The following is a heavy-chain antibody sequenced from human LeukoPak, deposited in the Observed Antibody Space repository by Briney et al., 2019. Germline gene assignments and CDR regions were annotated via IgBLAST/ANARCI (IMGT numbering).Heavy chain of an antibody. CDR1: GGSIRSYY. D-gene: IGHD2-15*01. J-gene: IGHJ4*02. V-gene: IGHV4-39*07. CDR2: IYYSGST. CDR3: WLEKVVAAYFDS. Sequence: SETLSLTCTVSGGSIRSYYWGWIRQPPGKGLEWIGSIYYSGSTYYNPSLKSRVTISVDTSKNQFSLKMTSMTAADTAIYYCWLEKVVAAYFDSWGQGTLVTVSS.